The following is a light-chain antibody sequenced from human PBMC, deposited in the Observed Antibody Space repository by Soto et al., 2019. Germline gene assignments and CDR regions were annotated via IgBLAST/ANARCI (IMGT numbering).Light chain of an antibody. V-gene: IGKV3-15*01. J-gene: IGKJ5*01. Sequence: EVGMTQSLATLSVSPGERATLSCRASQSVSVNLAWYQQQPGQPPRLLIYGASTRATGIPARFSGSGSGTEFTLTINSLQSEDFAVYYCQQRNSWPITFGQGTRLEIK. CDR1: QSVSVN. CDR3: QQRNSWPIT. CDR2: GAS.